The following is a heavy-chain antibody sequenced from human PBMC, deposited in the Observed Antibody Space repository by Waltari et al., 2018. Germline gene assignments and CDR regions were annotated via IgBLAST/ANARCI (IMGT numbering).Heavy chain of an antibody. CDR2: ISSTSGTI. CDR1: GFRFSTYD. J-gene: IGHJ4*02. CDR3: SRSKLGRTTFDY. V-gene: IGHV3-48*04. Sequence: EVQVVESGGGLVQPGGYLRLSCAASGFRFSTYDMNWVRQAPGKGLEWVSYISSTSGTIYYADSVKGRFTISRDNAKNSLYLQMNSLRAEDTAVYYCSRSKLGRTTFDYWGQGTLVTVSS. D-gene: IGHD7-27*01.